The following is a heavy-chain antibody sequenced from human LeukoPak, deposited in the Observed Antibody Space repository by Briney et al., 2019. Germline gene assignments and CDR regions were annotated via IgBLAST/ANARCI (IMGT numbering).Heavy chain of an antibody. D-gene: IGHD5-18*01. J-gene: IGHJ3*02. CDR1: GYTFTSYG. CDR2: ISAYNGNT. Sequence: ASVMVSCKASGYTFTSYGISWVRQAPGQGLEWMGWISAYNGNTNYAQKLQGRVTMTTDTSTSTAYMELRSLRSDDTAVYYCAREGQLWMVGGALDIWGQGTMVTVSS. V-gene: IGHV1-18*01. CDR3: AREGQLWMVGGALDI.